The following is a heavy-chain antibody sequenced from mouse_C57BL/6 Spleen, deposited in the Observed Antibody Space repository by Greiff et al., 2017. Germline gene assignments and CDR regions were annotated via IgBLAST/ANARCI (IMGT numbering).Heavy chain of an antibody. D-gene: IGHD1-1*01. Sequence: VKLMESGPGLVQPSQSLSITCTVSGFSLTSYGVHWVRQSPGKGLEWLGVIWRGGSTDYNAAFMSRLSITKDNSKSQVFFKMNSLQADDTAIYYCAKTTTVVGYAMDYWGQGTSVTVSS. CDR2: IWRGGST. J-gene: IGHJ4*01. CDR1: GFSLTSYG. CDR3: AKTTTVVGYAMDY. V-gene: IGHV2-5*01.